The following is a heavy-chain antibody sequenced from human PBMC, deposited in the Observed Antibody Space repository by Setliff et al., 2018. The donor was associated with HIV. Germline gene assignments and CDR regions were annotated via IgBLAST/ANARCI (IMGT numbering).Heavy chain of an antibody. D-gene: IGHD2-2*01. CDR3: VRAGYCNSATCYFSGWFDP. J-gene: IGHJ5*02. CDR2: IYTSGST. Sequence: SETLSLTCTVSGGSISSYYWSWIRQPPGKGLEWIGYIYTSGSTNYNPSLKSRVTISLDTSKNQFSLRLSSVTAADTAVYYCVRAGYCNSATCYFSGWFDPWGPGMLVTVSS. CDR1: GGSISSYY. V-gene: IGHV4-4*08.